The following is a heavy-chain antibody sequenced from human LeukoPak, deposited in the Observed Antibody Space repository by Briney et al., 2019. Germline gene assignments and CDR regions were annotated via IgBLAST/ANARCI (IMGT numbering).Heavy chain of an antibody. D-gene: IGHD3/OR15-3a*01. J-gene: IGHJ4*02. CDR1: GYTFTSYD. Sequence: ASVKVSCKASGYTFTSYDINWVRQATGQGFEWMGWMSPNSGNTGYAQKFQGRVTMTRNTSISTAYMELSSLRSDDTAVYYCARGVGFLDLDYWGQGTLVTVSS. CDR2: MSPNSGNT. V-gene: IGHV1-8*01. CDR3: ARGVGFLDLDY.